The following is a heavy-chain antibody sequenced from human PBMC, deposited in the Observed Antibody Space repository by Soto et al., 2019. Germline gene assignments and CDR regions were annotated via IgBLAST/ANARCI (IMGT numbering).Heavy chain of an antibody. V-gene: IGHV3-23*01. Sequence: EVQLLESGGGLVQPGTSLKLSCAASGFTFSNYDMSWVRQAPGEGLEWVSAISISGGSTYYADSVKGRFTISRDNSKNTLSLQMISLRAEDTAVYYCAKGQGLFGGVSLRVDSWGQGTLVTVSS. CDR1: GFTFSNYD. CDR2: ISISGGST. J-gene: IGHJ4*02. CDR3: AKGQGLFGGVSLRVDS. D-gene: IGHD3-16*01.